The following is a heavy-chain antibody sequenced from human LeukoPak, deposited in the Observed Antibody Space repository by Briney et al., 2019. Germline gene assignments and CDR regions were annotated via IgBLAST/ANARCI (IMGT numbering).Heavy chain of an antibody. D-gene: IGHD2-2*01. Sequence: GRSLRLSCAASGFTFSSYGMHWVRQAPGKGLEWVAVIWYDGSNKHYADSVKGRFTISRDNSKNTLYLQMNSLRAEDTAVYYCARDPLTLYCSSTSCYQAYYYMDVWGKGTTVTVSS. CDR2: IWYDGSNK. J-gene: IGHJ6*03. V-gene: IGHV3-33*01. CDR3: ARDPLTLYCSSTSCYQAYYYMDV. CDR1: GFTFSSYG.